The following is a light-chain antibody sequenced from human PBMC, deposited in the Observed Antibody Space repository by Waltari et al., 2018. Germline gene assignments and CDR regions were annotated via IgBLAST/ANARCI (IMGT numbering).Light chain of an antibody. Sequence: SVLLQPPSVSGAPRQRVTIHCPGTSPHIADGFDVHWYHQLPGTAPKLRICGDNNRPAGVPERFSASKSGTSASLAITELQAEDEGDYYCQSYDASLSAYVFGTGTKVTVL. J-gene: IGLJ1*01. CDR3: QSYDASLSAYV. CDR2: GDN. CDR1: SPHIADGFD. V-gene: IGLV1-40*01.